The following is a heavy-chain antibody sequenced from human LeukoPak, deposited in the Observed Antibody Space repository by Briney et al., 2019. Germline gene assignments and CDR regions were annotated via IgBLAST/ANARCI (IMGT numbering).Heavy chain of an antibody. CDR1: GFTFSSYE. Sequence: GGSLRLSCAASGFTFSSYEMNWVRQAPGKGLEWVSYISSSGSTVYYADSVKGRFTISRDNTKNSLYLQMNSLRADDTAIYYCARVGDRNIVGATVHFDYWGQGTLVTVSS. J-gene: IGHJ4*02. V-gene: IGHV3-48*03. D-gene: IGHD1-26*01. CDR2: ISSSGSTV. CDR3: ARVGDRNIVGATVHFDY.